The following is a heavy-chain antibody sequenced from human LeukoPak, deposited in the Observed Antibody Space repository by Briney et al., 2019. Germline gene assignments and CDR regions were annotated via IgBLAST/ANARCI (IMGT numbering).Heavy chain of an antibody. V-gene: IGHV3-21*01. D-gene: IGHD5-18*01. J-gene: IGHJ4*02. CDR2: ISSSGSYI. CDR3: ASGSGVQVWSRLDY. CDR1: AFTFSTDS. Sequence: GGALRLSCAASAFTFSTDSMNWGRQAPGKGLEWVSSISSSGSYIYYADSVKSRVTISRDNAKNSLHLQMTSLRAEDTAVYYCASGSGVQVWSRLDYWGQGTLVTVSS.